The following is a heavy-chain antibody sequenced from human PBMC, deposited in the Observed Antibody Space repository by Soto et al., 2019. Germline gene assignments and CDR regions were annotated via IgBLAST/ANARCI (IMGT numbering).Heavy chain of an antibody. Sequence: GASVKVSCKASGYTFTSYGISWVRQAPGQGLEWMGWISAYNGNTNYAQKLQGRVTMTTDTSTSTAYMELRSLRSDDTAVYYCARDLGVSIAAADLYNWFDPWGQGTLVTVSS. CDR2: ISAYNGNT. CDR1: GYTFTSYG. J-gene: IGHJ5*02. D-gene: IGHD6-13*01. CDR3: ARDLGVSIAAADLYNWFDP. V-gene: IGHV1-18*01.